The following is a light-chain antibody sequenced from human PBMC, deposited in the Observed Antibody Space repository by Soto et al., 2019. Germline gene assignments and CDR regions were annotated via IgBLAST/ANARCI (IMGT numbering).Light chain of an antibody. V-gene: IGKV3-15*01. CDR2: GAS. Sequence: IVLTQSPATLSVSPGERVILSCRASQSVGSNVAWSQQKPGQSHRLLIYGASTRVTGIPARFTGSGSGTEFTLTINSLQSEDFAMYHCQQYHNWPPFTFGGGTKVEIK. J-gene: IGKJ4*01. CDR3: QQYHNWPPFT. CDR1: QSVGSN.